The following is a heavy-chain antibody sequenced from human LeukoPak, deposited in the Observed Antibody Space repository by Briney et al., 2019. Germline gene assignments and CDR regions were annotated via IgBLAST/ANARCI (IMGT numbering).Heavy chain of an antibody. CDR2: IIPILGIA. J-gene: IGHJ4*02. V-gene: IGHV1-69*04. Sequence: SVKVSCKASGGTFSSYAISWVRQGPGQGLEWMGRIIPILGIANYAQKFQGRVTITADKSTSTAYMELSSLRSEDTAVYYCASDDYYDFWSGYLHWGQGTLVTVSS. CDR1: GGTFSSYA. CDR3: ASDDYYDFWSGYLH. D-gene: IGHD3-3*01.